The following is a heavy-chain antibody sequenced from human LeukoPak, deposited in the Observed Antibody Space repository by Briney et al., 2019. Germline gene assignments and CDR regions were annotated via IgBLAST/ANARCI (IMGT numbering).Heavy chain of an antibody. CDR2: INWNGGST. CDR3: ARDLSWGIAAAGSQVY. D-gene: IGHD6-13*01. Sequence: GGSLRLSCAASGFTFDDYGISWVRQAPGKGLEWVSGINWNGGSTGYADSVKGRFTISRDNAKNSLYLQMNSLRAEDTAVYYCARDLSWGIAAAGSQVYWGQGTLVTVSS. V-gene: IGHV3-20*04. J-gene: IGHJ4*02. CDR1: GFTFDDYG.